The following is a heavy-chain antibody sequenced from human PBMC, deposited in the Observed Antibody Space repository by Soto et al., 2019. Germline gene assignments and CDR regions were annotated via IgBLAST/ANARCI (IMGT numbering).Heavy chain of an antibody. V-gene: IGHV4-34*01. Sequence: PSETLSLTCDVYGGSFSGYIWTWIRQTPGKGLQWIGQINHSGSANYNSSLKSRVTISVHTSNSQFSLELNSVTAADTAVYYCARGLISGSHYSGGWYYFDSWGQGTQVTVSS. D-gene: IGHD1-26*01. J-gene: IGHJ4*02. CDR3: ARGLISGSHYSGGWYYFDS. CDR1: GGSFSGYI. CDR2: INHSGSA.